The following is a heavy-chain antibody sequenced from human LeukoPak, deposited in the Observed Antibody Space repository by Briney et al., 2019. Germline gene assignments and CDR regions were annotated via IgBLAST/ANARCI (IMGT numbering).Heavy chain of an antibody. CDR3: AAKEGLTGYLSGSFDP. V-gene: IGHV3-23*01. CDR2: ISAGGVDT. CDR1: GLTFSNYA. D-gene: IGHD3-9*01. J-gene: IGHJ5*02. Sequence: GGSLRLSCAASGLTFSNYAMTWVRQAPGKGLEWVSTISAGGVDTFYADSGRGRFTISRDNSKSTLYLQMNSLRAEDTAVYYCAAKEGLTGYLSGSFDPWGQGTLVTVSS.